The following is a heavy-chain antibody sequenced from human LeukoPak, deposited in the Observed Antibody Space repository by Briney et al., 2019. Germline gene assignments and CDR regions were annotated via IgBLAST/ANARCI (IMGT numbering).Heavy chain of an antibody. J-gene: IGHJ5*02. CDR3: AKDLFEDLSVGATQPNWFDP. Sequence: GGSLRLSCAASGFTFSSYGMHWVRQAPGKGLEWVAFIRYDGSNKYYADSVKGRFTISRDNSKNTLYLQMNSPRAEDTAVYYCAKDLFEDLSVGATQPNWFDPWGQGTLVTVSS. CDR2: IRYDGSNK. V-gene: IGHV3-30*02. D-gene: IGHD1-26*01. CDR1: GFTFSSYG.